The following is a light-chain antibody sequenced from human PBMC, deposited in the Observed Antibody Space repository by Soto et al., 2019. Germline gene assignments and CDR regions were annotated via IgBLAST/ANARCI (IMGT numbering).Light chain of an antibody. Sequence: EIVLPQSPATLSAFPGDSLTLSRRASQALNTRLAWYQHKPGQAHRLLIYLTSNRAAGVPSRFSAWGSETDFTLTISDVQPEEFAVYYCHKRSNWPWTFGKGNKVDIK. CDR2: LTS. V-gene: IGKV3D-11*01. CDR1: QALNTR. J-gene: IGKJ1*01. CDR3: HKRSNWPWT.